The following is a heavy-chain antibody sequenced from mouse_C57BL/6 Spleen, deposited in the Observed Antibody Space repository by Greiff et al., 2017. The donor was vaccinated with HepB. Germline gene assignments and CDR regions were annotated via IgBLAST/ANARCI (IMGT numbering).Heavy chain of an antibody. V-gene: IGHV1-55*01. CDR3: ARGENWDGAWFAY. D-gene: IGHD4-1*01. J-gene: IGHJ3*01. CDR1: GYTFTSYW. Sequence: QVQLQQSGAELVKPGASVKMSCKASGYTFTSYWITWVKQRPGQGLEWIGDIYPGSGSTNYNEKFKSKATLTVDTSSSTAYMQLSSLTSEDSAVYYCARGENWDGAWFAYWGQGTLVTVSA. CDR2: IYPGSGST.